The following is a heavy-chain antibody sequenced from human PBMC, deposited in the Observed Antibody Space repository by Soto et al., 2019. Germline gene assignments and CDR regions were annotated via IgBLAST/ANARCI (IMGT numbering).Heavy chain of an antibody. CDR2: ISYDGSNK. D-gene: IGHD4-17*01. Sequence: QVQLVGSGGGVVQPGRSLRLSCAASGFTFSNYGMHWVRQAPGKGLEWVAVISYDGSNKYYADSVKGRFTISRDNSKITLYLQMDSLTPEDTAVYYCAKDHLPTTVTTPWFDPWGQGTLVTVSS. V-gene: IGHV3-30*18. J-gene: IGHJ5*02. CDR3: AKDHLPTTVTTPWFDP. CDR1: GFTFSNYG.